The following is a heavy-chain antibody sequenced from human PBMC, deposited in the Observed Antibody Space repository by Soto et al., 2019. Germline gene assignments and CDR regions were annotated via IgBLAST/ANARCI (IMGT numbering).Heavy chain of an antibody. CDR2: IYPGDSDT. V-gene: IGHV5-51*01. D-gene: IGHD6-19*01. Sequence: GESLKISCKGSGYTFTSYWIGWVRQMPGKGLEWMGIIYPGDSDTTYSPSFQGQVTISADKSIITAYLQWSSLKASDTAMYYCARGSHLPRGSGRFTGVDVWGQGTTVTVSS. CDR1: GYTFTSYW. J-gene: IGHJ6*02. CDR3: ARGSHLPRGSGRFTGVDV.